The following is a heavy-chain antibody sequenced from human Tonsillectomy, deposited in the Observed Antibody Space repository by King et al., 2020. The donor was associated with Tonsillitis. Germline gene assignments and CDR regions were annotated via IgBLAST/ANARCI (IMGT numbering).Heavy chain of an antibody. Sequence: VQLVQSGGGFVKPGGSLRLSCTGSGFTFHHAWMSWVRQAPGKGLEWVGRINTETDGGARDYAAPVKGRFTISRDDSKNTVHLQMNSLTTEDTAVYYCTKWGYDNGFDHGLDVWGQGTTVTVSS. CDR2: INTETDGGAR. CDR1: GFTFHHAW. V-gene: IGHV3-15*01. D-gene: IGHD2-15*01. CDR3: TKWGYDNGFDHGLDV. J-gene: IGHJ6*02.